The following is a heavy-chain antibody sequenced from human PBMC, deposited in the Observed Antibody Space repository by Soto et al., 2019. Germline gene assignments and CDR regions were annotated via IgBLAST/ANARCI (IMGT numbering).Heavy chain of an antibody. J-gene: IGHJ4*02. D-gene: IGHD3-10*01. V-gene: IGHV1-3*01. CDR2: INAGNGNT. CDR1: GYTFTNYA. CDR3: ARALLWFGDTERYVDY. Sequence: ASVKVSCKASGYTFTNYAMHWVRQAPGQRLEWMGWINAGNGNTKYSQKFQGRVTITGDTSASTVYMELSSLRSEDTAVCYCARALLWFGDTERYVDYWGQGTLVTVSS.